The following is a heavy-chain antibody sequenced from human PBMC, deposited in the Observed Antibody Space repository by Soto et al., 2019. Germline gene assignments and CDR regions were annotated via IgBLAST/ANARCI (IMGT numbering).Heavy chain of an antibody. CDR3: ARGIAAAAGGGYYYYGMDV. V-gene: IGHV4-39*01. D-gene: IGHD6-13*01. J-gene: IGHJ6*02. CDR1: GGSISSSSYY. Sequence: ASETLSLTCTVSGGSISSSSYYWGWIRQPPGKGLEWIGSIYYSGSTYYNPSLKSRVTISVDTSKNQFSLKLSSVTAADTAVYYCARGIAAAAGGGYYYYGMDVWGQGTTVTVS. CDR2: IYYSGST.